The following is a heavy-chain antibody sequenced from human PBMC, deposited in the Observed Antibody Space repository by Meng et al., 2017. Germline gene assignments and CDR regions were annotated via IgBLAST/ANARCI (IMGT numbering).Heavy chain of an antibody. CDR2: IWYDGSNK. D-gene: IGHD5-24*01. CDR1: GFTFSIYG. V-gene: IGHV3-33*01. CDR3: ARAKGRDGYNFG. J-gene: IGHJ4*02. Sequence: GGSLRLSCAASGFTFSIYGMHWVRQAPGKGLEWVAVIWYDGSNKYYADSVKGRFTISRDNSKNTLYLQMNSLRAEDTAVYYCARAKGRDGYNFGRGQGTLVTVSS.